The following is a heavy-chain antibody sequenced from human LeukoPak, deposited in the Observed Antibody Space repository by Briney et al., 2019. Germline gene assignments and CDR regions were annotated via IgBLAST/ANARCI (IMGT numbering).Heavy chain of an antibody. Sequence: ASETLSLTCTVSGGSISNYYWSWIRQPPGKGLEWIGYIYYSGSTNYNPSLKSRVTISVDTSKNQFSLKLSPVTAADTAVYYFTRADSNLQDAFDLWGQGTMVCVSS. D-gene: IGHD4-4*01. CDR2: IYYSGST. V-gene: IGHV4-59*08. CDR3: TRADSNLQDAFDL. CDR1: GGSISNYY. J-gene: IGHJ3*01.